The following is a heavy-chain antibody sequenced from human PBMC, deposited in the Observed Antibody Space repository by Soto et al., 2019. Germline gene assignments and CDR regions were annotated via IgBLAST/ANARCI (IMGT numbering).Heavy chain of an antibody. V-gene: IGHV3-11*01. CDR1: GFTFSDYY. CDR2: ISSSGSTI. CDR3: ARDDCSSTSCYSRQDAFDI. J-gene: IGHJ3*02. D-gene: IGHD2-2*01. Sequence: GGSLRLSCAASGFTFSDYYMSWIRQAPGKGLEWVSYISSSGSTIYYADSVKGRFTISRDNAKNSLYLQMNSLRAEDTAVYYCARDDCSSTSCYSRQDAFDIWGQGTMVTVSS.